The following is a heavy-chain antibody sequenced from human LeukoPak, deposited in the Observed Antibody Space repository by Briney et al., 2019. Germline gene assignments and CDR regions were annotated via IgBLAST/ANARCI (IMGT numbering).Heavy chain of an antibody. CDR2: IGSTSSYI. CDR3: AGGSRGYCSSASCPFYFDY. V-gene: IGHV3-21*01. D-gene: IGHD2-2*01. J-gene: IGHJ4*02. Sequence: GGSLRLSCAASGFDLSNYVMSWVRQAPGMGLEWVSLIGSTSSYIYYADSLKGRFTISRDNARNSLYLQMNSLRAEDTAAYYCAGGSRGYCSSASCPFYFDYWGQGSLVTVSS. CDR1: GFDLSNYV.